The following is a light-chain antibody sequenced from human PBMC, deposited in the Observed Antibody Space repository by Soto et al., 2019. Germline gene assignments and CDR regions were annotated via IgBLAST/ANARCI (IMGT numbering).Light chain of an antibody. CDR3: AATDDSLGGPV. J-gene: IGLJ2*01. V-gene: IGLV1-47*02. Sequence: QSVLTQPPSASGTPGQRVTISCSGSSSNIETNYVYWYQHLPGAAPKLLIFTNNQRPSGVPDRFSASKSGTSASLAISGLRSEEEGDYYCAATDDSLGGPVFGGGTQLTVL. CDR1: SSNIETNY. CDR2: TNN.